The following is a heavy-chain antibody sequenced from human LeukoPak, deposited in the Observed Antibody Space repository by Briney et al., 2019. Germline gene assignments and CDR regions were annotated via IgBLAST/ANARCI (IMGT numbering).Heavy chain of an antibody. CDR3: ARDSGTYSSSWRY. CDR1: GFAFSSDW. J-gene: IGHJ4*02. V-gene: IGHV3-7*01. Sequence: GGSLRLSCAASGFAFSSDWMSWVRQAPGKGLEWVANIKQDGSEKYYVDSVKGRFAISRDNAKNSLYLQMSSLGAEDTAVYYCARDSGTYSSSWRYWGQGTLVTVSS. CDR2: IKQDGSEK. D-gene: IGHD6-13*01.